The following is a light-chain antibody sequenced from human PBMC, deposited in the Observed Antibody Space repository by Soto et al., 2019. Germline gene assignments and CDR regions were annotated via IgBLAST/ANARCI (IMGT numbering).Light chain of an antibody. V-gene: IGLV2-14*01. CDR3: LSYTSSSTPVV. Sequence: QSALTQPASVSGCPGQSITISCTGTSSDVGGYNYVSWYQQHPGKAPKLMIYDVSNRPSGVSNRFSGSKSGNTASLTISGLQAEDEADYYCLSYTSSSTPVVFGGGTNLTVL. CDR1: SSDVGGYNY. J-gene: IGLJ2*01. CDR2: DVS.